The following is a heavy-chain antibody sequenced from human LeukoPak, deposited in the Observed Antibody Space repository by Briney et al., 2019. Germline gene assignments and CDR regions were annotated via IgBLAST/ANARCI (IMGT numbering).Heavy chain of an antibody. CDR3: ARDPLAHYDFWRPRSWFDP. Sequence: PGGSLRLSCAASGFTFSSYAMSWVRQAPGKGLEWVSAISGSGGSTYYADSVKGRFTISRDNAKNSLYLQMNSLRAEDTAVYYCARDPLAHYDFWRPRSWFDPWGQGTLVTVSS. V-gene: IGHV3-23*01. CDR1: GFTFSSYA. J-gene: IGHJ5*02. CDR2: ISGSGGST. D-gene: IGHD3-3*01.